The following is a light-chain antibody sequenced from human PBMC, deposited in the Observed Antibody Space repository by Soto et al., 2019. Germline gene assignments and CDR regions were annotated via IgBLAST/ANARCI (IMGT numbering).Light chain of an antibody. V-gene: IGLV2-14*03. CDR2: NVN. Sequence: QSALTQPASVSGSPGQSISISCTGTSSDVAAHNYVAWYQRHPGKAPKLIIYNVNDRPAWISDRFSGSKSGNTASLTISGLQDEDEADYLCSSYTASGTQVLFGGGTKVTVL. CDR3: SSYTASGTQVL. CDR1: SSDVAAHNY. J-gene: IGLJ2*01.